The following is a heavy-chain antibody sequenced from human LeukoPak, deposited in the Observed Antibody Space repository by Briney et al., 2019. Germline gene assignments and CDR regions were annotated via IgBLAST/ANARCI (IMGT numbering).Heavy chain of an antibody. Sequence: GASVTVSCKTSGYPFNNYFIHWVRRAPGHGPEWLGWINPNNGATNFLQRFRGRVTMTRDTATTTAYVELSGLTSADKAVYYRARVRGNFRWDGFDIWGQGTVVTVSS. CDR2: INPNNGAT. CDR1: GYPFNNYF. V-gene: IGHV1-2*02. D-gene: IGHD3-16*02. CDR3: ARVRGNFRWDGFDI. J-gene: IGHJ3*02.